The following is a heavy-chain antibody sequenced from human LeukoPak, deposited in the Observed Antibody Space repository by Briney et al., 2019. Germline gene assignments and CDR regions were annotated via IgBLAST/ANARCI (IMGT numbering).Heavy chain of an antibody. CDR2: XXXXXXXT. Sequence: ASVKVSCKASXXXXXXXXXXXVXXXXXQXXXXMXXXXXXXXXTNYXQKLQGRVTMTTDTSTSTAYMELRSLRSDDTAVYYCARDLTPDSSGYYYGDGEGFDYWGQGTLVTVSS. V-gene: IGHV1-18*01. D-gene: IGHD3-22*01. CDR3: ARDLTPDSSGYYYGDGEGFDY. J-gene: IGHJ4*02. CDR1: XXXXXXXX.